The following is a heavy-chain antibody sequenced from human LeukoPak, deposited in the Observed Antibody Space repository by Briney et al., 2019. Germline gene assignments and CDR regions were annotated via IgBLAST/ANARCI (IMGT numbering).Heavy chain of an antibody. CDR2: ITGSGGGT. J-gene: IGHJ4*02. CDR1: GFTFSSNG. CDR3: AKRSSGYFFDY. V-gene: IGHV3-23*01. D-gene: IGHD5/OR15-5a*01. Sequence: GRSLRLSCAASGFTFSSNGMSWVRQVTGKGLDWVSSITGSGGGTFYADSVKGRFTISRDNSNNMVYLQMNSLRAEDTAVYYCAKRSSGYFFDYWGLGTLVTVSS.